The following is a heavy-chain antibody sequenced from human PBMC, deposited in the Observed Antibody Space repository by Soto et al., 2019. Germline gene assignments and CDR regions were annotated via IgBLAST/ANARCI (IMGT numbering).Heavy chain of an antibody. CDR2: ISYDGSNK. CDR1: GFTFSSYA. Sequence: PGGSLRLSCAASGFTFSSYAMHWVRQAPGKGLEWVAVISYDGSNKYYADSVKGRFTISRDNSKNTLYLQMNSLRAEDTAVYYCASLRGYIDYWGQGTLVTVSS. CDR3: ASLRGYIDY. V-gene: IGHV3-30-3*01. J-gene: IGHJ4*02.